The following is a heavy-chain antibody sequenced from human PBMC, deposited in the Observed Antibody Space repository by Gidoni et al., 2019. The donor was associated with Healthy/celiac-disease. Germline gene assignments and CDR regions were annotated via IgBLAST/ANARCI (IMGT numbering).Heavy chain of an antibody. J-gene: IGHJ3*02. CDR3: ARESSSSGYPGQGSRSTDSDAFDI. V-gene: IGHV1-69*01. D-gene: IGHD3-22*01. CDR2: IIPIFGTA. CDR1: GGTFSSYA. Sequence: QVQLVQSGAEVKKPGSSVKVSCKASGGTFSSYAISWVRQAPGQGLEWMGGIIPIFGTANYAQKFQGRVTITADESTSTAYMELSSLRSEDTAVYYCARESSSSGYPGQGSRSTDSDAFDIWGQGTMVTVSS.